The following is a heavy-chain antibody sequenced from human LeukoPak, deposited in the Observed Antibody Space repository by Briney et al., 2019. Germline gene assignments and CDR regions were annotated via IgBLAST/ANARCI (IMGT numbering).Heavy chain of an antibody. D-gene: IGHD2-2*01. J-gene: IGHJ4*02. CDR1: GFTFSSYA. CDR3: ARDRAIVVVPAAAPFGY. CDR2: ISYDGSNK. Sequence: GGSLRLSCAASGFTFSSYAMHWVRQAPGKGLEWVAVISYDGSNKYFADSVKGRFTISRDNSKNTLYLQMNSLRAEDTAVYYCARDRAIVVVPAAAPFGYWGQGTLVTVSS. V-gene: IGHV3-30-3*01.